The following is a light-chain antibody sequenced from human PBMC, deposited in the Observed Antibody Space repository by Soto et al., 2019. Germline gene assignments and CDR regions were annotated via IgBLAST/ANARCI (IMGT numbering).Light chain of an antibody. J-gene: IGKJ1*01. CDR2: AVS. CDR1: QGISNY. Sequence: EIQMTQTPPSLSASVGDKVTITCRASQGISNYLAWYQQKPGELPKLVIYAVSILQTGVPSRFSGSGSGTDFSLTISSLQPEDVATYFCQKYNSPPRTFGQGTKV. V-gene: IGKV1-27*01. CDR3: QKYNSPPRT.